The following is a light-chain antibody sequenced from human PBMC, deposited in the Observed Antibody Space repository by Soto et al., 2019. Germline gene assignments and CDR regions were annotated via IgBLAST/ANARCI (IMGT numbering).Light chain of an antibody. Sequence: EIVLTPSPGTLSLSPGARATLSCRASQSVSSSYLAWYQQKPGQAPRLLIYGASSRATDIPDRFSGSGSGTDFTLTISRLEPEDFAVYYCQQYGSSPQTFGQGTKVDIK. V-gene: IGKV3-20*01. J-gene: IGKJ1*01. CDR2: GAS. CDR1: QSVSSSY. CDR3: QQYGSSPQT.